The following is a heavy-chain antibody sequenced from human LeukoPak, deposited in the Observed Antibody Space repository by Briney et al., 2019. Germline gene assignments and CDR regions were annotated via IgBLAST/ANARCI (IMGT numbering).Heavy chain of an antibody. V-gene: IGHV4-59*08. Sequence: SETLSLTCTVSGGSISSYYWSRIRQPPGKGLEWIGYIYYSGSTNYNPSLKSRVTISVDTSKNQFSLKLSSVTAADTAVYYCARRGGIAVAGTFRPGFDYWGQGTLVTVSS. CDR1: GGSISSYY. CDR2: IYYSGST. J-gene: IGHJ4*02. D-gene: IGHD6-19*01. CDR3: ARRGGIAVAGTFRPGFDY.